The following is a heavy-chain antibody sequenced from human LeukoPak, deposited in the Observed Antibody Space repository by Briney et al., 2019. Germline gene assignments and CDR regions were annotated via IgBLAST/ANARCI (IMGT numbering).Heavy chain of an antibody. J-gene: IGHJ4*02. V-gene: IGHV4-59*08. CDR1: GGSISSYY. Sequence: SETLSLTCTVSGGSISSYYWSWIRQPPGKGLEWIGYIYYSGSTNYNPSLKSRVTISVDTSKNQFSLKLSSVTAADTAVYYCARGTPSNYDFLTGYYNPIDYGGQEPLVTVS. CDR2: IYYSGST. D-gene: IGHD3-9*01. CDR3: ARGTPSNYDFLTGYYNPIDY.